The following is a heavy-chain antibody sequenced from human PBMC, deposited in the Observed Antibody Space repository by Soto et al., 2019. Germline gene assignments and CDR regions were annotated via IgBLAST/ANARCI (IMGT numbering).Heavy chain of an antibody. Sequence: PGGSLRLSCAASGFTFSSYSMNWVRQAPGKGLEWVSSISSSSSYIYYADSVKGRFTISRDNAKNSLYLQMNSLRAEDTAVYYCATWYSGYDYLFDYWGQGTLVTVSS. CDR1: GFTFSSYS. V-gene: IGHV3-21*01. J-gene: IGHJ4*02. CDR2: ISSSSSYI. CDR3: ATWYSGYDYLFDY. D-gene: IGHD5-12*01.